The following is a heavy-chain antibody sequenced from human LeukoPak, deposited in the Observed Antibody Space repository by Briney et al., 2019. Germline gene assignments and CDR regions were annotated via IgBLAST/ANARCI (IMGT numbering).Heavy chain of an antibody. CDR2: INPNSGGT. D-gene: IGHD2-21*02. J-gene: IGHJ4*02. V-gene: IGHV1-2*02. Sequence: ASVKVSCKASGYTFTGYYMHWVRQAPGQGLEWMGWINPNSGGTNYAQKFQGRVTMTRDTSISTAYMELSRLRSDDTAVYYCARIEPHTYCGGDCLNWGQGTLVTVSS. CDR3: ARIEPHTYCGGDCLN. CDR1: GYTFTGYY.